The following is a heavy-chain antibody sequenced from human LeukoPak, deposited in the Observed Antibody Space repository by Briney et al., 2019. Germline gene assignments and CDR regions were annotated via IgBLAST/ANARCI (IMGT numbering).Heavy chain of an antibody. CDR2: VHHTGST. CDR1: GYSFSRGYY. J-gene: IGHJ5*02. V-gene: IGHV4-38-2*02. CDR3: ARDWGFGDSKDWFDP. Sequence: SETLSLTCNVSGYSFSRGYYWGWIRTPPGKGPESIGSVHHTGSTYYNPSLRSRVSISVDKSTNHISLEVTSVTAADTAVYYCARDWGFGDSKDWFDPWGQGTLVTVSS. D-gene: IGHD3-10*01.